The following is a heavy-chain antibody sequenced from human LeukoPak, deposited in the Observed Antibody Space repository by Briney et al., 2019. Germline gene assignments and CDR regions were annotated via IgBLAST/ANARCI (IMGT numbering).Heavy chain of an antibody. CDR1: GYTFTNCG. J-gene: IGHJ5*02. Sequence: ASVKVSCKASGYTFTNCGITWVRQAPGQGLEWMGWINPNNGHTRYVENLQGRVTMTTDTSTSTAYMELRNLASDDTAMYYCVRDFTPPHCIGTNCPRGGWFDPWGRGTLVTVSA. CDR2: INPNNGHT. V-gene: IGHV1-18*01. D-gene: IGHD2-2*01. CDR3: VRDFTPPHCIGTNCPRGGWFDP.